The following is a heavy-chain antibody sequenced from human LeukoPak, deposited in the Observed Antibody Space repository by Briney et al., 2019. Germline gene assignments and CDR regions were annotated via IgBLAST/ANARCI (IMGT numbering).Heavy chain of an antibody. CDR3: TNHIRGHY. Sequence: GGSLRLSCSASGFVFTDSHIHWVRQASGKGLEWVGRITTRTTNYATQYGSSVKGRFTISRDDSQKTAYLQMNTLTIEDTAVYFCTNHIRGHYWGQGTLVTVSA. D-gene: IGHD1-14*01. J-gene: IGHJ4*02. CDR2: ITTRTTNYAT. CDR1: GFVFTDSH. V-gene: IGHV3-73*01.